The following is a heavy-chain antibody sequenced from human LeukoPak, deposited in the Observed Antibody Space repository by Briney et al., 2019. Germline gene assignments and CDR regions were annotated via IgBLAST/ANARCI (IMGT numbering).Heavy chain of an antibody. D-gene: IGHD2-15*01. CDR1: GFIFSTCA. CDR2: ISGSGGTT. Sequence: PGGSLRLSCAASGFIFSTCAMNWVRQAPGKGLEWVSAISGSGGTTYYADSVKGRFTISRDNSKNTLYLQMNSLRADDTAVYYCAREAEVAIAGVFDPWGQGTLVTVSS. V-gene: IGHV3-23*01. CDR3: AREAEVAIAGVFDP. J-gene: IGHJ5*02.